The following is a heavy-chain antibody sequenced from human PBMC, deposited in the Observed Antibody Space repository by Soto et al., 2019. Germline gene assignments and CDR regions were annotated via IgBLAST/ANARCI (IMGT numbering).Heavy chain of an antibody. D-gene: IGHD2-15*01. CDR3: AKDRVGRSGGSCYSGIFDF. CDR2: IGGRGYDT. CDR1: GFAASGFTFGTYA. V-gene: IGHV3-23*01. Sequence: GGSLRLSCAASGFAASGFTFGTYAMSWGRQAPGKGLEWVSTIGGRGYDTDDADSVKGRFTISRDNSKTTLYLQMNSLRAEDTALYYCAKDRVGRSGGSCYSGIFDFWGQGTLVTVSS. J-gene: IGHJ4*02.